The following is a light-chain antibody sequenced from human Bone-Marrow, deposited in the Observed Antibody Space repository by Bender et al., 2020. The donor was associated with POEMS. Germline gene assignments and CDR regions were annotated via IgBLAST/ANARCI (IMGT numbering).Light chain of an antibody. J-gene: IGLJ2*01. Sequence: QSALTQPRSVSGSPGQSVTISCTGTSSDVGGYNYVSWYQQHPGKAPKLIIYDVTTRPSRISTRFSGSKSGNTASLTISGLQAEDEADYYCCSYTTTYTWIFGGGTKVTVL. CDR1: SSDVGGYNY. V-gene: IGLV2-11*01. CDR2: DVT. CDR3: CSYTTTYTWI.